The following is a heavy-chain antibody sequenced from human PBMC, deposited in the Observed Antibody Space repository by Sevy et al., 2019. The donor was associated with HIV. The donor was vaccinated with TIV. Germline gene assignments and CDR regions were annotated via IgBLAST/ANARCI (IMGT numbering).Heavy chain of an antibody. V-gene: IGHV3-53*01. Sequence: GGSLRLSCAASGFTVSSNYMSWVRQAPGKGLEWVSVIYSGGSTYYADSVKGRFTISRDNSKNTLYLQMNSLSAEDTAVYYCAREGPVAGTSSAVDIWGQGTMVTVSS. D-gene: IGHD6-19*01. J-gene: IGHJ3*02. CDR1: GFTVSSNY. CDR2: IYSGGST. CDR3: AREGPVAGTSSAVDI.